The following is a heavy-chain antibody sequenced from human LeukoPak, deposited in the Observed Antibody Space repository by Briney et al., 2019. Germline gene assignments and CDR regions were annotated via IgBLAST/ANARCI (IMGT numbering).Heavy chain of an antibody. Sequence: GGSLRLSCVGSGFAFHNYAMHWVRRPPGKGLEWVSAINRNSDTKAYADSVKGRFTISRDRARNSLYLQMDSLRPEDTALYYCAKDTGGNGAYFYAMDVWGQGTSVTVSS. D-gene: IGHD4-23*01. J-gene: IGHJ6*02. CDR2: INRNSDTK. CDR3: AKDTGGNGAYFYAMDV. V-gene: IGHV3-9*01. CDR1: GFAFHNYA.